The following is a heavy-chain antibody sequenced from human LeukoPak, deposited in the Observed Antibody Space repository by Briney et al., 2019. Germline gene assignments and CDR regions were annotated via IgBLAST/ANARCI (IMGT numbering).Heavy chain of an antibody. D-gene: IGHD2-2*02. Sequence: SETLSLTCTVSGGSISSSSYYWGWIRQPPGKGLEWIGSIYYSGSTYYNPSLKSRVTISVDTSKNQFSLKLSSVTAADTAVYYCARQALGYCSSTSCFTYYYYMDVWGKGTTVTVSS. V-gene: IGHV4-39*01. CDR3: ARQALGYCSSTSCFTYYYYMDV. CDR2: IYYSGST. J-gene: IGHJ6*03. CDR1: GGSISSSSYY.